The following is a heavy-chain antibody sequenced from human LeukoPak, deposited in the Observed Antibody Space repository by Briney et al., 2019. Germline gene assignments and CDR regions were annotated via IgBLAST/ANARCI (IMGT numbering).Heavy chain of an antibody. Sequence: GSLRLSCAASGFTFSGSAMHWVRQASGKGLEWVGEINHSGSTNYNPSLKSRVTISVDTSKNQFSLKLSSVTAADTAVYYCAREFYGQGKLTRGGYFDYWGQGTLVTVSS. J-gene: IGHJ4*02. CDR1: GFTFSGSA. V-gene: IGHV4-34*01. CDR2: INHSGST. D-gene: IGHD4-17*01. CDR3: AREFYGQGKLTRGGYFDY.